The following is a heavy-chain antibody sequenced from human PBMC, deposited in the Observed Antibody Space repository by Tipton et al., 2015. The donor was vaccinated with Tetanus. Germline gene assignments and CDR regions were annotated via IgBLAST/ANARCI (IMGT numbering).Heavy chain of an antibody. Sequence: TLSLTCTVSGGSISSSSYYWGWIRQPPGKGLEWIGSIYYSGNTYYDPSLKSRVTISVDTSKNQFSLKLSSVTAADTAVYFCARHGPPMTSVTKVDYWGQGTLVTVSS. CDR1: GGSISSSSYY. CDR3: ARHGPPMTSVTKVDY. CDR2: IYYSGNT. V-gene: IGHV4-39*01. D-gene: IGHD4-17*01. J-gene: IGHJ4*02.